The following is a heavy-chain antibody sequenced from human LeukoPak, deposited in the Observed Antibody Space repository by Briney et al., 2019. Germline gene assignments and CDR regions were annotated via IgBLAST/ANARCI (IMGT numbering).Heavy chain of an antibody. D-gene: IGHD6-13*01. V-gene: IGHV3-30*04. J-gene: IGHJ5*02. CDR1: GFTFSSYA. Sequence: PGRSLRPSCAASGFTFSSYAMHWVRQAPGKGLEWVAVISYDGSNKYYADSVKGRFTISRDNSKNTLYLQMNSLRAEDTAVYYCARDTSSSWYGDRYNWFDPWGQGTLVTVSS. CDR2: ISYDGSNK. CDR3: ARDTSSSWYGDRYNWFDP.